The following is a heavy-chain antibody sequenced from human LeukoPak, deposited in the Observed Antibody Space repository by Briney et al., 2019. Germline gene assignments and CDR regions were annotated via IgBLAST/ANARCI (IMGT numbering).Heavy chain of an antibody. V-gene: IGHV3-23*01. J-gene: IGHJ4*02. CDR3: AKGIQWALPLEY. Sequence: GGSLRLSCAASGFTFSSYAMHWVRQAPGKGLEWVSAISGSHRSTYYADSVKGRFTISRDNSKNTLYLQMNSLRAEDTAVYYCAKGIQWALPLEYWGQGTLVTVSS. D-gene: IGHD1-26*01. CDR2: ISGSHRST. CDR1: GFTFSSYA.